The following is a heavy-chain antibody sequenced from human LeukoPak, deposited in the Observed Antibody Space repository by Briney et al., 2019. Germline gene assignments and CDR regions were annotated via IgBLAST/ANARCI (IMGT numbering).Heavy chain of an antibody. J-gene: IGHJ4*02. CDR1: GYTFTGYY. D-gene: IGHD2-8*01. Sequence: GASVKVSCKASGYTFTGYYMHWVRQAPGQGLEWMGWINPNSGGTNYAQKFQGGVTMTRDTSISTAYMELSRLRSDDTAVYYCARVPHDIVLMAYLFDYWGQGTLVTVSS. V-gene: IGHV1-2*02. CDR3: ARVPHDIVLMAYLFDY. CDR2: INPNSGGT.